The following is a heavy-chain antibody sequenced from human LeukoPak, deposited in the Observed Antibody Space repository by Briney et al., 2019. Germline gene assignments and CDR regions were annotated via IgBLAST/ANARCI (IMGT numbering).Heavy chain of an antibody. J-gene: IGHJ6*03. D-gene: IGHD3-10*01. CDR3: ARAGDTTPYYYYMDV. Sequence: GGSLRLSCAASGFGFDDYGMNWVRQAPGKGLEWVAGLDWNGGGTGYVDSVKGRFTISRDNAKKSLYLQMDSLRGEDTALYFCARAGDTTPYYYYMDVWGKGTTVIVSS. V-gene: IGHV3-20*04. CDR2: LDWNGGGT. CDR1: GFGFDDYG.